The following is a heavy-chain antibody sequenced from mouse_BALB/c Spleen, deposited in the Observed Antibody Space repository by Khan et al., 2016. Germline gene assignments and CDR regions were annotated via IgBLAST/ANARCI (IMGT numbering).Heavy chain of an antibody. CDR3: ARELGHYAMYY. V-gene: IGHV2-6-7*01. Sequence: QVQLKESGPGLVAPSQSLSITCTVSGFSLTGYGVNWVRQPPGKGLEWLGMIWGDGSTDYNSALKSRLSISKDNYKSQVFLKMNSLQTDDTARYYCARELGHYAMYYWGQGTSVTVSS. J-gene: IGHJ4*01. CDR2: IWGDGST. CDR1: GFSLTGYG. D-gene: IGHD4-1*01.